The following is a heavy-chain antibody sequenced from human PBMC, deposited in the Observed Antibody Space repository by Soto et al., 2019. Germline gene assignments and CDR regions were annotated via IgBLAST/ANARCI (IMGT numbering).Heavy chain of an antibody. CDR2: IYDSGST. V-gene: IGHV4-59*01. D-gene: IGHD3-3*01. Sequence: SETLSLTCTVSGDSIRSYYWSWIRQPPGKGLEWIGYIYDSGSTNYNPSLKSRVTISVDTSKSQFSLKLSSVTAADTAVYYCAKDPNYDFWSGYSGSGWFDPWGQGTLVTVSS. CDR3: AKDPNYDFWSGYSGSGWFDP. J-gene: IGHJ5*02. CDR1: GDSIRSYY.